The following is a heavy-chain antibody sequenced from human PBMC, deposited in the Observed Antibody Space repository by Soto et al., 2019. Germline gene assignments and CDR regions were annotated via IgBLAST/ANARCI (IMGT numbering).Heavy chain of an antibody. CDR3: ARDIIGLNWFDP. V-gene: IGHV4-59*01. CDR2: IYYSGST. CDR1: GGSISSYY. J-gene: IGHJ5*02. Sequence: SETLSLTCTVSGGSISSYYWSWIRQPPGKGLEWIGYIYYSGSTDYNPSLKSRVTISVDTSKNRFPLKLSSVTAADTAVYYCARDIIGLNWFDPWGQGTLVTVSS. D-gene: IGHD3-10*01.